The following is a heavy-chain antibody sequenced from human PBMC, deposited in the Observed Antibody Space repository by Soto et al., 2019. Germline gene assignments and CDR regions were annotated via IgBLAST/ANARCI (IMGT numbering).Heavy chain of an antibody. CDR3: ARADPPTETTVYFDH. CDR1: GYSFSTYG. J-gene: IGHJ4*02. D-gene: IGHD1-1*01. CDR2: ISDYRSKT. V-gene: IGHV1-18*01. Sequence: ASVKVSCKTSGYSFSTYGVTWVRQAPGKGLEWVGWISDYRSKTNSALKFSGRVAMTTDTSTSTAYMELWGLISDDTAVYYCARADPPTETTVYFDHWGQGTLVSVSS.